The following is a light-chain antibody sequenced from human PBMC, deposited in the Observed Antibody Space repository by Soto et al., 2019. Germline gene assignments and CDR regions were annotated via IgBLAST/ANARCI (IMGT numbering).Light chain of an antibody. CDR3: LLYYGGAVI. CDR2: STD. V-gene: IGLV7-43*01. J-gene: IGLJ2*01. CDR1: TGAVTSGYY. Sequence: QAVVTQEPSLTVSPGGTVTLTCASSTGAVTSGYYANWLQQKPGQAPRALIYSTDTKHSWTPARFSGSLLGGKAALTLSGVQPEGEADYYCLLYYGGAVIFGGGTKLTVL.